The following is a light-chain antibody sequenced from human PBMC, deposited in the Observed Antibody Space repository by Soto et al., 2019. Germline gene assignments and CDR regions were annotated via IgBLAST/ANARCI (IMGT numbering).Light chain of an antibody. CDR1: QGIGHD. CDR2: AAS. J-gene: IGKJ1*01. CDR3: LQDYNFPWT. V-gene: IGKV1-6*01. Sequence: AIQMTQSPSSLSASLGDRVTITCRASQGIGHDLGWYQQKPGNAPRILIYAASTLQSGVPSRFSGSGSGTDFTLTISSLQPEDSATYYCLQDYNFPWTFGQGTKVEIK.